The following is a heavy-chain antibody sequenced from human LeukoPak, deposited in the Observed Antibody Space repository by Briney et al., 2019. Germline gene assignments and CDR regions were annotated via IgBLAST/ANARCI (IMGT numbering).Heavy chain of an antibody. CDR3: ARGLIGDRYYYYGMDV. CDR2: MNPNSGNT. D-gene: IGHD7-27*01. J-gene: IGHJ6*02. V-gene: IGHV1-8*01. Sequence: GSVKVSCTASGYTFTSYDMNRVRQATGQGLEWMGWMNPNSGNTGYAQKIQGRVTMTRNTSISTAYMELSSLRSEDTAVYYCARGLIGDRYYYYGMDVWGQGTTVTVSS. CDR1: GYTFTSYD.